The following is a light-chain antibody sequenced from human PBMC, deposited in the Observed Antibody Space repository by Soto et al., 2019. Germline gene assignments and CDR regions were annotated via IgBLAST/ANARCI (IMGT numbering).Light chain of an antibody. CDR3: QQYNNYWT. V-gene: IGKV1-5*01. CDR1: QSISSW. J-gene: IGKJ1*01. CDR2: YAS. Sequence: DIQMTQSPSTLSASVGDRVTITCRASQSISSWLDWYQQKPGKAAKRLIYYASSLESGVPSRFSGSGSATEFTLNISSLQPDDFATYYCQQYNNYWTFGQGTRVEIK.